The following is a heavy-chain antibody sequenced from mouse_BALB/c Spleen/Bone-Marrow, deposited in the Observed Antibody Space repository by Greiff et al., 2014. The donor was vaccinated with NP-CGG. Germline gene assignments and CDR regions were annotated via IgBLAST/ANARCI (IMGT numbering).Heavy chain of an antibody. D-gene: IGHD1-2*01. J-gene: IGHJ1*01. CDR1: GYTFTSSW. CDR2: IHPNSGNT. Sequence: VQLQQSGSVLVRPGASVKLSCKASGYTFTSSWMHWAKQRPGQGFEWIGEIHPNSGNTNYNEKFKGKATLTVDTSSSTAYVDLSSLTSEDSAVYYCARSTTATYFDVWGAGTTVTVSS. CDR3: ARSTTATYFDV. V-gene: IGHV1S130*01.